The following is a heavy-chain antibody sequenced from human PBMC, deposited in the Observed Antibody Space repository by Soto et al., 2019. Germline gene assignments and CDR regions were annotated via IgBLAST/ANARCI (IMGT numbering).Heavy chain of an antibody. V-gene: IGHV1-46*01. CDR2: INPSGGST. CDR3: ARDGVGVAKVVVIKVNWFDP. D-gene: IGHD3-22*01. J-gene: IGHJ5*02. Sequence: QVQLVQSGAEVQTPGASVKVSCKASGYTFTSYYMHWVRQAPGQGLEWMVIINPSGGSTSYAQKFQGRVTMTRDTSTSTVYMELSSLRSEDTAVYYCARDGVGVAKVVVIKVNWFDPWGQGTLVTVSS. CDR1: GYTFTSYY.